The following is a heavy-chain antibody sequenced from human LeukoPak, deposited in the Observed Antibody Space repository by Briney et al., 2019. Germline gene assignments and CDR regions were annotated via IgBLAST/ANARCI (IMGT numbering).Heavy chain of an antibody. CDR1: GFTFRDYY. J-gene: IGHJ6*04. D-gene: IGHD5-12*01. V-gene: IGHV3-11*04. CDR2: ISSRGTTT. Sequence: GGSLRLSCLASGFTFRDYYMTWIRQAPGKGLEWISFISSRGTTTDYADSVKGRFTISRDNAKSTLFLQMNSLRAEDTAVYYCAREVATISGMDVWGKGTTVTVSS. CDR3: AREVATISGMDV.